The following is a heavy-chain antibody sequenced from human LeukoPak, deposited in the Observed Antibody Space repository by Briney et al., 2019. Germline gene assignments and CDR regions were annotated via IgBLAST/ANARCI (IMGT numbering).Heavy chain of an antibody. CDR1: GFTFSSYA. Sequence: GGSLRLSCAASGFTFSSYAMSWVRQAPGKGLAWVSGISGSGITTYYADSVKGRFTISRDNSKNTLYLQMNSLRAEDTAVYYCAKDKVCSSTSCLFDYWGQGTLVTVSS. V-gene: IGHV3-23*01. CDR2: ISGSGITT. J-gene: IGHJ4*02. CDR3: AKDKVCSSTSCLFDY. D-gene: IGHD2-2*01.